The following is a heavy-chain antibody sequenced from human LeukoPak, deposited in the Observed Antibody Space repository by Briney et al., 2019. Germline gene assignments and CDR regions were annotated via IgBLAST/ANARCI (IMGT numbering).Heavy chain of an antibody. V-gene: IGHV4-39*01. J-gene: IGHJ4*02. D-gene: IGHD6-13*01. CDR1: GVSISSSNYY. Sequence: PSETLSLTCTVSGVSISSSNYYWGWIRQPPGKGLEWIGTIYYSGSTNYNPSLKSRVTISVDTSKKLFSLKLSPVTAADTAVYYCARHRVAAVGTFYFDYWGQGTLVTVSS. CDR2: IYYSGST. CDR3: ARHRVAAVGTFYFDY.